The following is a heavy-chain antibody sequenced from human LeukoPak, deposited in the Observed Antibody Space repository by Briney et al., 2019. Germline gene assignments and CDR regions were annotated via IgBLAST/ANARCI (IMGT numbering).Heavy chain of an antibody. D-gene: IGHD6-19*01. CDR2: INPNSGGT. CDR3: ARTYSREVPEDGMDV. V-gene: IGHV1-2*04. Sequence: ASVKVSCKASGYTFTGYYMHWVRQAPGQGLEWMGWINPNSGGTNYAQKFQGWVTMTRDTSISTAYMELSRLRSDDTAVYYCARTYSREVPEDGMDVWGQGTTVTVSS. CDR1: GYTFTGYY. J-gene: IGHJ6*02.